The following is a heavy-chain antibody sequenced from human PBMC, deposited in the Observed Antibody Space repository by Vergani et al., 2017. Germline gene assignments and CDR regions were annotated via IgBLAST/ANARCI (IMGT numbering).Heavy chain of an antibody. CDR2: ISSCSSYI. CDR1: GFTFSSYS. J-gene: IGHJ4*02. V-gene: IGHV3-21*01. D-gene: IGHD3-22*01. CDR3: AREQVQYYYDSSGYYSYYFDY. Sequence: EVQLVESGGGLVKPGGSLRLSCAASGFTFSSYSMNWVRQAPGKGLEWVSSISSCSSYIYYADSVKGRFTISRDNAKNSLYLQMNSLRAEDTAVYYCAREQVQYYYDSSGYYSYYFDYWGQGTLVTVSS.